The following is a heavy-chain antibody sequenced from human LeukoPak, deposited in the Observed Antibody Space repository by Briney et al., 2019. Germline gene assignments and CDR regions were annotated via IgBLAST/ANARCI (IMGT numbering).Heavy chain of an antibody. CDR1: GFTFSNAW. V-gene: IGHV3-15*01. J-gene: IGHJ4*02. CDR2: IKSKTGGGTT. CDR3: TTPYLLVW. Sequence: PGGSLRLSCAASGFTFSNAWMSWVRQAPGKGLEWVGRIKSKTGGGTTDYAAPVKGRFTISRDDSKNTLYLQMNSLKTEDTAVYYCTTPYLLVWWGQGTLVTVSS. D-gene: IGHD2-8*02.